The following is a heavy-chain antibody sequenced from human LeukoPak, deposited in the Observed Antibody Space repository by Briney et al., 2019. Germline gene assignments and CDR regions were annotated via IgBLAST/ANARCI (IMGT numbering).Heavy chain of an antibody. CDR3: ARQLDYGGNSDWSNWFAP. CDR2: ISSSSSYI. D-gene: IGHD4-23*01. Sequence: GGSLRLSCAASGFTFSSYSMNWVRQAPGKGLEWVSSISSSSSYIYYADSVKGRFTISRDNAKNSLYLQMNSLRAEDTAVYYCARQLDYGGNSDWSNWFAPWGQGTLVTVSS. V-gene: IGHV3-21*01. J-gene: IGHJ5*02. CDR1: GFTFSSYS.